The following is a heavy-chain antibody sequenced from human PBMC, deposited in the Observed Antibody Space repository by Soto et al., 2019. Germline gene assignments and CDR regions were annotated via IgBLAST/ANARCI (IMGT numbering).Heavy chain of an antibody. CDR1: GGSFSGYY. D-gene: IGHD1-26*01. Sequence: QVQLQQWGAGLLKPSETLSLTCAVYGGSFSGYYWSWIRQPPGKGLEWIGEINPSGSTNYNPSLTSRVTISVDTSKNQFSLKLSSVTAADTAVYYCARGRRASGYGMDVWGQGTTVTVSS. CDR3: ARGRRASGYGMDV. CDR2: INPSGST. J-gene: IGHJ6*02. V-gene: IGHV4-34*01.